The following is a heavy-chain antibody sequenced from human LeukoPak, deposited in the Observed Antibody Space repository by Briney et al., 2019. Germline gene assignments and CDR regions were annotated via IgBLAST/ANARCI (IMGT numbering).Heavy chain of an antibody. J-gene: IGHJ4*02. V-gene: IGHV4-59*08. CDR2: IYYSGST. D-gene: IGHD3-9*01. CDR3: ARADEGDDILTGYSYYFDY. CDR1: GGSISSYY. Sequence: SSETLFLTCTVSGGSISSYYWSWIRQPPGKGLEWIGYIYYSGSTNYNPSLKSRVTISVDTSKNQFSLKLSSVTAADTAVYYCARADEGDDILTGYSYYFDYWGQGTLVTVSS.